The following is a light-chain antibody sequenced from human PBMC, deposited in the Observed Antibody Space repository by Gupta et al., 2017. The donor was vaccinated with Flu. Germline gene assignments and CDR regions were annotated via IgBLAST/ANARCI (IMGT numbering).Light chain of an antibody. CDR2: GAS. Sequence: EIVLTQSPGTLSLSPGERATLSCRASQSVSSSYLAWYQQKPGQAPRLLIYGASSRATGIPDRFSGSGSGRDFTLTISRLEPEDFAVYYCQQDGSSPPTFGQGTKVEIK. J-gene: IGKJ1*01. CDR3: QQDGSSPPT. CDR1: QSVSSSY. V-gene: IGKV3-20*01.